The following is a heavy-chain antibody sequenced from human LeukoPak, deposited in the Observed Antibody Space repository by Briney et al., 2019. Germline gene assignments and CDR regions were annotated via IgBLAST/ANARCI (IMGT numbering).Heavy chain of an antibody. D-gene: IGHD4-11*01. J-gene: IGHJ4*02. V-gene: IGHV4-59*01. Sequence: SETLSLTCTVSGVSISGYYWSWIRQPPGKGLEWIGYIYSSGSTNYNPSLKSRVTISIDTSKNQFSLKLTSVTAADTAVYYCAREGTTVTHFDYWGQGTLVTVSS. CDR1: GVSISGYY. CDR2: IYSSGST. CDR3: AREGTTVTHFDY.